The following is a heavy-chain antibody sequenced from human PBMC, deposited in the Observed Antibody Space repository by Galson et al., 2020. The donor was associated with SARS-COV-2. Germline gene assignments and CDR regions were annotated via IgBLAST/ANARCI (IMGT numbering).Heavy chain of an antibody. D-gene: IGHD2-2*02. Sequence: QAGGSLILSCAASGFTFSRYGMHWVRQAPGKGLEWVAGIWFDGSKKDYADSVKGRFTISRDDSKNTMYLEMNSLRDEDTAVYHCATVAGLGPAPSGIPLDYWGQGSLVTVSS. CDR3: ATVAGLGPAPSGIPLDY. CDR2: IWFDGSKK. J-gene: IGHJ4*02. CDR1: GFTFSRYG. V-gene: IGHV3-33*01.